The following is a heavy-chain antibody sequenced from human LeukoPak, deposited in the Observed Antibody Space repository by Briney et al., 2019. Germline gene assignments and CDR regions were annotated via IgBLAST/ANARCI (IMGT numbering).Heavy chain of an antibody. V-gene: IGHV3-48*02. CDR3: ARDQYSGHWFYAFDI. CDR1: GFTFISYS. J-gene: IGHJ3*02. D-gene: IGHD6-19*01. Sequence: GGSLRLSCAASGFTFISYSMNWVRQAPGKGLECVSYISSSISPKYYADSVKGRFTISRDNAKNSLYLQMNSLRDEDTAVYYCARDQYSGHWFYAFDIWGQGTMVTVSS. CDR2: ISSSISPK.